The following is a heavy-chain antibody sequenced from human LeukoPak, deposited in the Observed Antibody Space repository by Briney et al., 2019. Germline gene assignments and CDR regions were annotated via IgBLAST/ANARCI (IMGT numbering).Heavy chain of an antibody. V-gene: IGHV1-69*06. CDR1: GGTFSSYA. J-gene: IGHJ4*02. CDR3: ARETGYAYGRAPLDY. Sequence: ASVKVSCKASGGTFSSYAISWVRQAPGQGLEGMGGIIPMSGTVNNAQKFQGRVTITADKSTGTAYMELSSLRSDDTAVYYCARETGYAYGRAPLDYWGQGTLVTVSS. D-gene: IGHD5-18*01. CDR2: IIPMSGTV.